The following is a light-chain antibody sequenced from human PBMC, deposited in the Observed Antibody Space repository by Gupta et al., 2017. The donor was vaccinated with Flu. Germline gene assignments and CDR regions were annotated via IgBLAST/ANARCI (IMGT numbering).Light chain of an antibody. CDR1: QSVSSN. CDR3: QQYNNWTGT. Sequence: IVMTQSPATLSVSPGERATLSCRASQSVSSNLAWYQQKPGQAPRLLIYGASTRATGIPARFSGSGSWTEFTLTISSLQSEDFAVYYCQQYNNWTGTFGQGTKVEIK. CDR2: GAS. V-gene: IGKV3-15*01. J-gene: IGKJ1*01.